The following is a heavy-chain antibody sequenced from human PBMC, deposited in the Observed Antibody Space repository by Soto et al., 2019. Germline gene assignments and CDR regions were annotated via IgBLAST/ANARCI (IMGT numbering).Heavy chain of an antibody. D-gene: IGHD4-17*01. Sequence: GGSLRLSCAASGFTFSSYAMSWVRQAPGKGLEWVSAISGSGGSTYYADSVKGRFTISRDNSKNTLYLQMNCLRAEDTAVYYCAKIKTHYYGGNPYFFDYWGQGTLVTVSS. CDR2: ISGSGGST. J-gene: IGHJ4*02. CDR3: AKIKTHYYGGNPYFFDY. V-gene: IGHV3-23*01. CDR1: GFTFSSYA.